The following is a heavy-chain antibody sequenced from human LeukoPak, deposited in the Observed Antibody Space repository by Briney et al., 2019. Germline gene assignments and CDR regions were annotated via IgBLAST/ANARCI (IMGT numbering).Heavy chain of an antibody. J-gene: IGHJ3*02. CDR2: MRSKANSFVT. D-gene: IGHD5-24*01. V-gene: IGHV3-73*01. CDR1: GFTFSGST. Sequence: GGSLTLSCTASGFTFSGSTVHWVRQASGKGLEWVGRMRSKANSFVTTYTTSVQGRFTISRDDSKNTAYLQMNSLRTEDTALYYCTTDQFNSFDIWGRGTMVTVSS. CDR3: TTDQFNSFDI.